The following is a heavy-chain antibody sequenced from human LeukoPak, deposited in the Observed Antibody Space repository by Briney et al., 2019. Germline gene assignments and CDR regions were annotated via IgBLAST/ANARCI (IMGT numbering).Heavy chain of an antibody. CDR3: AREVAY. CDR1: GYSISSGYY. CDR2: IYHSGST. J-gene: IGHJ4*02. V-gene: IGHV4-38-2*02. Sequence: SETLSLTCTVSGYSISSGYYWAWIRQPPGKGLEWIGIIYHSGSTYYNPSLKSRVTISVDTSKNQFSLKLSSVTAADTAVYYCAREVAYWGQGTLVTVSS.